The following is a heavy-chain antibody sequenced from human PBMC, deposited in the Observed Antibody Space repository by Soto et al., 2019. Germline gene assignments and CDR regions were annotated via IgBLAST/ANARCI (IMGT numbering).Heavy chain of an antibody. CDR2: TNPNSGNT. CDR1: GYTFKDYD. CDR3: ARRMTWSLWCFDL. V-gene: IGHV1-8*01. Sequence: ASVKVSCKASGYTFKDYDINWVRRAPGQGLEWMGWTNPNSGNTAYARKFHDRITMTRSVSARTAFMELSSLTPEDTAVYYCARRMTWSLWCFDLWGSGTQVTVSS. D-gene: IGHD3-3*01. J-gene: IGHJ2*01.